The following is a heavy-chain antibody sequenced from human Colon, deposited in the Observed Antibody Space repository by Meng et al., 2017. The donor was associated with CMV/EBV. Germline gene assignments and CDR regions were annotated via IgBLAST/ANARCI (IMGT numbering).Heavy chain of an antibody. CDR1: GLNVSTNY. V-gene: IGHV3-53*01. CDR3: ASLESKIGNEYFQF. J-gene: IGHJ1*01. Sequence: LSLTCAASGLNVSTNYMNWVRQPPGKRLEWVSVINRGGYANYADSVKGRYTISTDISKNILYLQMNNLRVEDTAIYYCASLESKIGNEYFQFWGQGSLVTVSS. CDR2: INRGGYA. D-gene: IGHD1-1*01.